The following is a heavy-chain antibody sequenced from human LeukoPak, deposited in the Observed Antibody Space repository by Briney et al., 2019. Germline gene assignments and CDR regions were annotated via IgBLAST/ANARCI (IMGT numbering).Heavy chain of an antibody. D-gene: IGHD3-22*01. CDR3: ASLAVRHYDSSGYFDS. CDR1: GGSISSGSYY. CDR2: IDYSGYT. Sequence: PSETLSLTCTVSGGSISSGSYYWSWIRQPPGKGLEWIGYIDYSGYTKYSSSLRGRVTISVDTSKNQFSLKMYSVTAADTAVYYCASLAVRHYDSSGYFDSWGQGTLATVSS. J-gene: IGHJ4*02. V-gene: IGHV4-61*01.